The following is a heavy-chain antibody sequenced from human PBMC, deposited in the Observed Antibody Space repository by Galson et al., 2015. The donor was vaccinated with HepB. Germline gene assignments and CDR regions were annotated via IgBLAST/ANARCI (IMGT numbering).Heavy chain of an antibody. V-gene: IGHV1-2*04. CDR2: IEPKSGDT. D-gene: IGHD3-9*01. CDR3: AREESGYYDAFDI. CDR1: GYTFTGYD. Sequence: SVKVSCKASGYTFTGYDIHWVRQAPGQGLEWRGRIEPKSGDTNYAQKFQGWVTMTRDTSINTAYMEVTRLRSDDTAVYYCAREESGYYDAFDIWGQGTMVTVSS. J-gene: IGHJ3*02.